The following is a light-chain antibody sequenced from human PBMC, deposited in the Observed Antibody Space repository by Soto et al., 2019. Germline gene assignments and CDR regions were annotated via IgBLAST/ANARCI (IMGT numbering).Light chain of an antibody. J-gene: IGLJ3*02. CDR3: STGDTSLSGWV. V-gene: IGLV1-51*01. CDR2: DND. Sequence: QSVLTQPPSVSAAPGQKVTISCPGSSSNIGSNYVSWYQQLPGTAPKLLIYDNDKRPSGTPDRFSGSKTGTSATLAITGVQTGDEADYHCSTGDTSLSGWVFGGGTKLTVL. CDR1: SSNIGSNY.